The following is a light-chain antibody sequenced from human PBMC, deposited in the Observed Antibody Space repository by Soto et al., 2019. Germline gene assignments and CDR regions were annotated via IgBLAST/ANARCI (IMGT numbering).Light chain of an antibody. CDR1: GSHVGGGIF. V-gene: IGLV2-14*03. J-gene: IGLJ1*01. CDR3: SSYASSTTLGV. Sequence: QSVLTQPAAVSGSPGPSITISCTGTGSHVGGGIFVCWYQHQPGEAPKLLIYDVTNRPAGFYNSFSVSKSGHTAYLTTAGLQADDGADYYCSSYASSTTLGVFGTGTHVTV. CDR2: DVT.